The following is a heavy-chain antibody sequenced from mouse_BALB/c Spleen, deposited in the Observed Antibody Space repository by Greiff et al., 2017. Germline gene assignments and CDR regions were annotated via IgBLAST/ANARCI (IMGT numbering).Heavy chain of an antibody. D-gene: IGHD2-4*01. CDR2: INSNGGST. J-gene: IGHJ3*01. CDR1: GFTFSSYG. CDR3: AREGRSTMITTGPWFAY. V-gene: IGHV5-6-3*01. Sequence: DVHLVESGGGLVQPGGSLKLSCAASGFTFSSYGMSWVRQTPDKRLELVATINSNGGSTYYPDSVKGRFTISRDNAKNTLYLQMSSLKSEDTAMYYCAREGRSTMITTGPWFAYWGQGTLVTVSA.